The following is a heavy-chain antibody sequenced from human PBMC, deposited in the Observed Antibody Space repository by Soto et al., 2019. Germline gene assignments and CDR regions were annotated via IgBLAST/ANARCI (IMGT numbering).Heavy chain of an antibody. D-gene: IGHD4-17*01. CDR2: ISYDGSNK. CDR3: ARDLRGAYGDPNADY. V-gene: IGHV3-30-3*01. CDR1: GFTFSTYA. J-gene: IGHJ4*02. Sequence: QVQLVESGGGVVQPGRSLRLSCAASGFTFSTYAMHWVRQAPGKGLEWVAVISYDGSNKYYADSVKGRFTISRDNSKNTLYLQMNSLRAEDTAVYYCARDLRGAYGDPNADYWGQGTLVTVSS.